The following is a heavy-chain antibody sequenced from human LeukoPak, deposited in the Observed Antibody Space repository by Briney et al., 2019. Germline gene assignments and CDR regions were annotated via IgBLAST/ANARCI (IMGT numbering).Heavy chain of an antibody. D-gene: IGHD7-27*01. V-gene: IGHV3-23*01. CDR2: ISGSGVST. CDR1: GFTFSSYA. CDR3: ARHSGDVSLDY. Sequence: GGSLRLSCAASGFTFSSYAMSWVRQAPGKGLEWVSTISGSGVSTSYADSVKGRFTISRDSSDNTLYLQMTSLRAEDTAVHYCARHSGDVSLDYWGQGTLVTVSS. J-gene: IGHJ4*02.